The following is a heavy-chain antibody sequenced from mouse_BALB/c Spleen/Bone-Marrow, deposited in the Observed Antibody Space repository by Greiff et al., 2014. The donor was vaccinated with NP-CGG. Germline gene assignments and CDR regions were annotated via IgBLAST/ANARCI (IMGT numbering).Heavy chain of an antibody. CDR2: IYPGSGST. CDR1: GYTFTSYW. D-gene: IGHD1-1*01. CDR3: TKSGYYGSSYGYFDV. V-gene: IGHV1S22*01. Sequence: LQQPGSELVRPGASVKLSCKASGYTFTSYWMHWVKQRPGQGLEWIGNIYPGSGSTNYDEKFKSKATLTVDTSSSTAYMQLSHLTTGDSAGYYWTKSGYYGSSYGYFDVWGAGTTVTVSS. J-gene: IGHJ1*01.